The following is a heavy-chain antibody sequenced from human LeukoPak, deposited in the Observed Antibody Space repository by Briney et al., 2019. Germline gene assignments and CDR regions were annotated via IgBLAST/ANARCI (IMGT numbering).Heavy chain of an antibody. CDR2: LSGSGSSA. V-gene: IGHV3-23*01. Sequence: GGSLRLSCAASGFTFSTYAMSWVRQAPGKGLEWVSGLSGSGSSAYYADSVKGRFTISRDNSKNTLYLQMNSLRPEDTAVYYCAKGLANLGDDWGQGTLVTVSS. J-gene: IGHJ4*02. CDR1: GFTFSTYA. D-gene: IGHD3-16*01. CDR3: AKGLANLGDD.